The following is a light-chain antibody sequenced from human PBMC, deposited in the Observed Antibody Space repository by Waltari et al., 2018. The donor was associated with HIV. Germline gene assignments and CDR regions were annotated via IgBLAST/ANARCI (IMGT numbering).Light chain of an antibody. CDR3: CSYAGTSILV. J-gene: IGLJ3*02. CDR1: SCDVGSYNI. CDR2: EVT. V-gene: IGLV2-23*02. Sequence: QSALTQPASVSGSPGQSITISCPGTSCDVGSYNIFSWYQQHPGKAPKLMIYEVTKRPSGVSNRFSGSKSGNTASLTISGLQAEDEGDYHCCSYAGTSILVFGGGTKLTVL.